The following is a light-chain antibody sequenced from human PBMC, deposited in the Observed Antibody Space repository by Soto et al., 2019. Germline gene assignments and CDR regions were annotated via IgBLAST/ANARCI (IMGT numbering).Light chain of an antibody. CDR2: DVS. CDR1: SSGVGGYNY. CDR3: CSYAGSFNYV. Sequence: QSVLTQPRSVSGSPGQSVTISCTGTSSGVGGYNYVSWYQQHPGKAPKLMIYDVSKRPSGVPDRFSGSKSGNTASLTISGLQAEDEADYYCCSYAGSFNYVFGTGTKVTVL. V-gene: IGLV2-11*01. J-gene: IGLJ1*01.